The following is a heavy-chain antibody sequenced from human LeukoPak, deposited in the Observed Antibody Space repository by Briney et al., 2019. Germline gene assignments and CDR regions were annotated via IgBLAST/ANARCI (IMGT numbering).Heavy chain of an antibody. D-gene: IGHD4-17*01. CDR3: ARTLYDYGDYGGLDY. CDR1: GGTFSSYA. J-gene: IGHJ4*02. CDR2: MNPNSGNT. Sequence: ASVKVSCKASGGTFSSYAISWVRQATGQGLEWLGWMNPNSGNTGYAQKFQGRVTMTRNTSISTAYMELSSLRSEDTAVYYCARTLYDYGDYGGLDYWGQGTLVTVSS. V-gene: IGHV1-8*02.